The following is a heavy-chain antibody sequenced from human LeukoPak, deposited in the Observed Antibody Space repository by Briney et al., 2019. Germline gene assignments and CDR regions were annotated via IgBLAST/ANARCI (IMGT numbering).Heavy chain of an antibody. CDR3: ARAPLYCSSTSCYTFWYFDL. J-gene: IGHJ2*01. D-gene: IGHD2-2*02. Sequence: SETLSLTCTVSGGSISSYYWSWIRQPAGKGLEWIGRIYTSGSTNYNPSLKSRVTMSVDTSKDQFSLKLSSVTAADTAVYYCARAPLYCSSTSCYTFWYFDLWGRGTLVTVPS. CDR1: GGSISSYY. CDR2: IYTSGST. V-gene: IGHV4-4*07.